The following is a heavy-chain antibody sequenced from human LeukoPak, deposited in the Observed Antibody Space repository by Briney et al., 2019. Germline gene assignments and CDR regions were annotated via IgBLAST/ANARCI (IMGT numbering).Heavy chain of an antibody. Sequence: SETLSLTCTVSGGSLGPCYYWGWIRQPPGKGLEWIGTFYYGGTTFYSPSLKSRVTISGDTSKDQFSLKLSSVTAADTAVYYCARRAARSGSYYTYWGQGTLVTVSS. CDR3: ARRAARSGSYYTY. CDR1: GGSLGPCYY. J-gene: IGHJ4*02. CDR2: FYYGGTT. D-gene: IGHD3-10*01. V-gene: IGHV4-39*01.